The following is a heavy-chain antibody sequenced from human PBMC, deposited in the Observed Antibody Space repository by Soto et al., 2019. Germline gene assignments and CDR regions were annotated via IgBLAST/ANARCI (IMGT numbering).Heavy chain of an antibody. V-gene: IGHV3-23*01. Sequence: PGGSLRLSCEASGFTFSSYAMSWFRQAPGKGLEWVSAISGSGGSTSYADSAKGRFTISRDNSKNTLYLQRNSLRAGDTAVYYCAKAVGAAGPFGYYGTDVWGQGTTVTVSS. CDR1: GFTFSSYA. CDR3: AKAVGAAGPFGYYGTDV. CDR2: ISGSGGST. J-gene: IGHJ6*02. D-gene: IGHD6-13*01.